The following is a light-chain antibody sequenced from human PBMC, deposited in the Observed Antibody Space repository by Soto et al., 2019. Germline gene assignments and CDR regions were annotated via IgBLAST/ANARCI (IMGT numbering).Light chain of an antibody. Sequence: DIQMTQSPSTLSGSVGDRVTITCRASQTISSWLAWYQQKPGKAPKLLIYDASSLESGVPSRFSGSGSGTDFTLTISSLQPEDFATYYCQQSYSTPVTFGQGTKVDIK. CDR1: QTISSW. J-gene: IGKJ1*01. CDR2: DAS. V-gene: IGKV1-5*01. CDR3: QQSYSTPVT.